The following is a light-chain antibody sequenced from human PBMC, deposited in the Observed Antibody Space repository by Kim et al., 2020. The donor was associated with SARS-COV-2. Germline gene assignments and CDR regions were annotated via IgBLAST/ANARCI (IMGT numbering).Light chain of an antibody. V-gene: IGKV3-20*01. Sequence: PGDRATLSCRPSQRVTSTYVAWYQQKPGQAPRLLIYGTSTRAAGIPGRFSGSGSGTEYTLTINRLEPEDFAIYYCQQFGSSRTWTFGQGTKVDIK. CDR2: GTS. J-gene: IGKJ1*01. CDR1: QRVTSTY. CDR3: QQFGSSRTWT.